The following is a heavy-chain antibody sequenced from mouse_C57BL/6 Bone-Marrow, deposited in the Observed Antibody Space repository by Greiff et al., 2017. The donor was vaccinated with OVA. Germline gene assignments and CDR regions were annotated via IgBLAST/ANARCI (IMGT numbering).Heavy chain of an antibody. CDR2: IYPRSGNT. J-gene: IGHJ3*01. D-gene: IGHD2-4*01. Sequence: VQLQQSGAELARPGASVKLSCKASGYTFTSYGISWVKQRTGQGLEWIGEIYPRSGNTYYNEKFKGKATLTADKSSSTAYMELRSLTSEDSAVDFCARSRLRRGAYWGQGTLVTVSA. CDR3: ARSRLRRGAY. V-gene: IGHV1-81*01. CDR1: GYTFTSYG.